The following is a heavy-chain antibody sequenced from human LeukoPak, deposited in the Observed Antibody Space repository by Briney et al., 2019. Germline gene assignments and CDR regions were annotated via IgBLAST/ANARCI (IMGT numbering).Heavy chain of an antibody. CDR1: GFTFSNYA. J-gene: IGHJ4*02. CDR2: ISGSGDST. V-gene: IGHV3-23*01. CDR3: AKGHDSSGYYQTFFDY. D-gene: IGHD3-22*01. Sequence: GGSLRLSCAASGFTFSNYAMSWVRQAPGKGLEWVSVISGSGDSTYYADSVEGRFTISRDNSKNTLYLQMNSLRAEDTAVYYCAKGHDSSGYYQTFFDYWGQGTLVTVSS.